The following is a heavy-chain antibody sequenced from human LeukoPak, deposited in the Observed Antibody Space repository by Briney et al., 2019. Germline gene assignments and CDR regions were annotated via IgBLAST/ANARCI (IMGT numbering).Heavy chain of an antibody. V-gene: IGHV4-30-4*08. D-gene: IGHD1-1*01. CDR2: IYSRGSA. Sequence: PSETLSLTCTVSGGSVSSGDYYWTWIRQPPGKGLEWIGYIYSRGSAYSAPSLKNRVTISVDTSKKQFSLKLSSATAADTAMYYCARDARLERSFDYWGQGTLVTVSS. J-gene: IGHJ4*02. CDR3: ARDARLERSFDY. CDR1: GGSVSSGDYY.